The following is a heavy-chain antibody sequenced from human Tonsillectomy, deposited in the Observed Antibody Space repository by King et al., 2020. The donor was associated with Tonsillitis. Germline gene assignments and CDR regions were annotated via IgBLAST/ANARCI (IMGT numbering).Heavy chain of an antibody. CDR3: AKAPIATRQNYHYYYYMDV. Sequence: VQLVESGGGLVHPGGSLRLSCAASGFTFSSYGMSWVRQAPGKGLEWVSGISDSGGSTYYADSVKGRFTISRDNSKNTLYVQMNSLRAEDTAVYYCAKAPIATRQNYHYYYYMDVWGKGTPGTVS. J-gene: IGHJ6*03. CDR2: ISDSGGST. CDR1: GFTFSSYG. V-gene: IGHV3-23*04. D-gene: IGHD6-6*01.